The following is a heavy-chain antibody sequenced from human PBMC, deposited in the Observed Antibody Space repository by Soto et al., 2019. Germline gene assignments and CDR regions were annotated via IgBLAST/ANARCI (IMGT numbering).Heavy chain of an antibody. J-gene: IGHJ4*02. V-gene: IGHV3-23*01. CDR2: ISGSGDTT. CDR1: GFTFSSYA. CDR3: AQDGVVTVTFEY. D-gene: IGHD4-17*01. Sequence: EVQLLESGGGLVQPGGSLRLSCAVSGFTFSSYAVSWVRQAPGKGLEWVSVISGSGDTTVYADSVKGRFATSRDNAKNTVYLQMNSLRAEDTAVYYCAQDGVVTVTFEYWGQGTLVTVSS.